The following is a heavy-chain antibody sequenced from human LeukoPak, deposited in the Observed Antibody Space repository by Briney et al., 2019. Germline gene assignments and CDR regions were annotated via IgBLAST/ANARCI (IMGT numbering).Heavy chain of an antibody. V-gene: IGHV1-8*01. Sequence: GASVKVSCKASGYTFTSYDINWVRQASGQGLEWMGWMNPNSGNTGYAQKFQGRVTMTRNTSISTAYMELSSLRSEDTAVYYCARGLIRNDILTGYYFSWGCPSDYWGQGALVTVSS. CDR3: ARGLIRNDILTGYYFSWGCPSDY. D-gene: IGHD3-9*01. CDR1: GYTFTSYD. J-gene: IGHJ4*02. CDR2: MNPNSGNT.